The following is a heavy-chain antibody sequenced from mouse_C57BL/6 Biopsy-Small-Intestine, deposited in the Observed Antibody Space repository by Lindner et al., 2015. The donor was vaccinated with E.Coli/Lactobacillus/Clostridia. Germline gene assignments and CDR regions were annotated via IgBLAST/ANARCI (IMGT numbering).Heavy chain of an antibody. CDR3: GGTPLSQVLDFVPYNLDS. CDR1: GGTFNNYA. D-gene: IGHD1-3*01. Sequence: SVKVSCKASGGTFNNYAFTWVRQAPGQGLEWMGAIIPIFHRTNYAQNFQARLTITADESTSTAYMELSSLRSEDTAIYYCGGTPLSQVLDFVPYNLDSWGQGTLVTVSS. V-gene: IGHV1-55*01. CDR2: IIPIFHRT. J-gene: IGHJ4*01.